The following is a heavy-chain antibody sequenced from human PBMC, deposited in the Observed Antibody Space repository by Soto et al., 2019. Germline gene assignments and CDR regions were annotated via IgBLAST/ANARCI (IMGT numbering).Heavy chain of an antibody. CDR2: ISAYNGNT. D-gene: IGHD6-13*01. Sequence: QVPLVQSGAEVKKPGASVKVSCKASGYTFTSYGISWVRKAPGQGLEWMGWISAYNGNTNYAQKLLGRVTMTTDTSTSTAYMELRSLRSDDTAVYYCARDFKGSWHWGFDYWGQGTLVTVSS. J-gene: IGHJ4*02. CDR1: GYTFTSYG. CDR3: ARDFKGSWHWGFDY. V-gene: IGHV1-18*01.